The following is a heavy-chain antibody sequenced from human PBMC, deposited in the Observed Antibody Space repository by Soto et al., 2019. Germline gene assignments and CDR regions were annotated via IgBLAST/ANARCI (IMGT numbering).Heavy chain of an antibody. CDR3: ARSQGSSTSLDIYYYYYYGMDV. D-gene: IGHD2-2*01. J-gene: IGHJ6*02. CDR2: LIPISGTA. Sequence: QVQLVQSGAEVKKPGSSVKVSCKASGGTFSSYAISWVRQAPGQALEWMGGLIPISGTANYAQKFQGRVTITADESTGTADMELSSLRTEDTAVYYCARSQGSSTSLDIYYYYYYGMDVCGQGTTVIGAS. V-gene: IGHV1-69*01. CDR1: GGTFSSYA.